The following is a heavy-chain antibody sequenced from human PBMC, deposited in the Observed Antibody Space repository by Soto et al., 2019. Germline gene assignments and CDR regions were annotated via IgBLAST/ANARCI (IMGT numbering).Heavy chain of an antibody. J-gene: IGHJ4*02. Sequence: GGSLRLSCAASGFTVSSSFMSWVRQAPGKGLEWVSVIYSGGGTYYADSVKGRFTISRDNSKNMLYLQMSSLRAADTAVYYCASEKPDSSVWYFDYWGQGTLVTVSS. CDR1: GFTVSSSF. CDR2: IYSGGGT. CDR3: ASEKPDSSVWYFDY. V-gene: IGHV3-53*01. D-gene: IGHD6-19*01.